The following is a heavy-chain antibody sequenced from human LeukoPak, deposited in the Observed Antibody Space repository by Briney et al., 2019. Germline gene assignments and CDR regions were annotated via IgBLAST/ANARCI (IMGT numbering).Heavy chain of an antibody. J-gene: IGHJ6*02. CDR2: IIPIFGTA. CDR3: ARDPAQVLSDYGMDV. V-gene: IGHV1-69*13. D-gene: IGHD2-15*01. Sequence: SVKASCKASGGTFSSYANSWVRQAPGQGLEWMGGIIPIFGTANYAQKFQGRVTITADESTSTAYMELSSLRSEDTAVYYCARDPAQVLSDYGMDVWGQGTTVTVSS. CDR1: GGTFSSYA.